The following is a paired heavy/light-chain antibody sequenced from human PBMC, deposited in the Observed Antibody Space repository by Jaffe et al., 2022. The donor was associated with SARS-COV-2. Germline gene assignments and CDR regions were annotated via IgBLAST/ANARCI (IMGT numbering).Light chain of an antibody. CDR3: QQYHTYSVT. CDR2: EAS. Sequence: DIQMTQSPSTLSASLGDRVTITCRASQSISSRLAWYQQKPEKAPKLLIYEASSLETGVPPRFSGSGSGTEFTLTISSLQPDDFATYYCQQYHTYSVTFGQGTKV. V-gene: IGKV1-5*03. J-gene: IGKJ1*01. CDR1: QSISSR.
Heavy chain of an antibody. CDR3: ATMPPHRDILTGSYYFDY. CDR1: GGTFGSYT. J-gene: IGHJ4*02. D-gene: IGHD3-9*01. V-gene: IGHV1-69*02. CDR2: IVPILGIA. Sequence: QVHLVQSGAEVKKPGSSVKVSCKASGGTFGSYTINWVRQAPGQGLEWMGRIVPILGIANHAQNFQGRITITADKSTATAYMELNSLRSEDTAMYYCATMPPHRDILTGSYYFDYWGQGTLVTVSS.